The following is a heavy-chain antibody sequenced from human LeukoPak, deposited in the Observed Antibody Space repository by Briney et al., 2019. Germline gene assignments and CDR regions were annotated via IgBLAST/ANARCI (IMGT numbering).Heavy chain of an antibody. CDR3: ARLSKAAGSN. D-gene: IGHD3-10*01. CDR2: MFYTGTTTT. Sequence: SEPLSLTCTVSGGSINTGSSFWGWIRQPPGTGLEWIGSMFYTGTTTTYYNPSLKSRVTISVDPSKNQFSLNLNFVTAADTAVYYCARLSKAAGSNWGQGALVTVSS. J-gene: IGHJ4*02. CDR1: GGSINTGSSF. V-gene: IGHV4-39*01.